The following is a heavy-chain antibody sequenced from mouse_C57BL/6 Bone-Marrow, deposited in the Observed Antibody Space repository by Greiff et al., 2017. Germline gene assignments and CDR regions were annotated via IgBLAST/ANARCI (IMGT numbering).Heavy chain of an antibody. V-gene: IGHV1-18*01. Sequence: EVQLQQSGPELVKPGASVKIPCKASGYTFTDYNMDWVKQSHGKSLEWIGDINPNNGGTIYNQKFKGKATLTVEKSSSTAYMELRSLTSEDTAVYDCAIVDYYYGSSPYYCAIDYWGQGTSVTVSS. D-gene: IGHD1-1*01. CDR3: AIVDYYYGSSPYYCAIDY. J-gene: IGHJ4*01. CDR2: INPNNGGT. CDR1: GYTFTDYN.